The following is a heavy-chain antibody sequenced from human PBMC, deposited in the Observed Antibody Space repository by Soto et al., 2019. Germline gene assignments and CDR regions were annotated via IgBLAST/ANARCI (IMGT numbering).Heavy chain of an antibody. V-gene: IGHV2-5*02. CDR3: AHRVLRTVFGLVTTTAIYFDF. CDR1: GFSLTTSGVG. D-gene: IGHD3-3*01. Sequence: KESGPTVVRPTETLTLTCRFSGFSLTTSGVGVGWIRQSPGKAPEWLALSYWDDDKRYSASLKIRLTITKDTSKNQVVLTVSDLDPTDTATYYCAHRVLRTVFGLVTTTAIYFDFWGQGTPVAVSS. CDR2: SYWDDDK. J-gene: IGHJ4*02.